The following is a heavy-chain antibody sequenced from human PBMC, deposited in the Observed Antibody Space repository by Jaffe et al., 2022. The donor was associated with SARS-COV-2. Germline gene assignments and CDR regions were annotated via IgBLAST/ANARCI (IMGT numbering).Heavy chain of an antibody. V-gene: IGHV3-21*01. Sequence: EVQLVESGGGLARPGGSLRLSCEVSGFTFSRHSMNWLRQAPGKGLEWVSSISSTGDNTNYADSVKGRFTISRDNAKNSLYLQMSSLTVEDTAIYYCARSEYTRSADWGVWGQGTTVSVSS. J-gene: IGHJ6*02. CDR3: ARSEYTRSADWGV. CDR2: ISSTGDNT. D-gene: IGHD7-27*01. CDR1: GFTFSRHS.